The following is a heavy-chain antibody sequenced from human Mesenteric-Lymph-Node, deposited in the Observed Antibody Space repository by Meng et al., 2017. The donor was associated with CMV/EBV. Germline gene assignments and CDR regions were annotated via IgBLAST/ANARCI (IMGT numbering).Heavy chain of an antibody. Sequence: GESLKISCEASGFTFSSHWMHWVRQTPGKGLVWVSRINSDGRSTSYADFVKGRFTISRDNTKNTLYLQMDSLRAEDTAVYYCARRVLAPTGPYFFDLWGRGTLVTVSS. CDR2: INSDGRST. CDR3: ARRVLAPTGPYFFDL. J-gene: IGHJ4*02. D-gene: IGHD6-13*01. CDR1: GFTFSSHW. V-gene: IGHV3-74*01.